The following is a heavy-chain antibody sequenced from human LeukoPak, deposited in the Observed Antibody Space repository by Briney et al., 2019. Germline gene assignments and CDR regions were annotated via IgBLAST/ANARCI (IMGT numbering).Heavy chain of an antibody. Sequence: GASVKVSCKASGYTFTSYGISWVRQAPGQGLEWMGWISAYNGNTNYAQKLQGRVTITRNTSISTAYMELSSLRSEDTAVYYCAIIDSSGYNWGQGTLVTVSS. D-gene: IGHD3-22*01. CDR1: GYTFTSYG. J-gene: IGHJ4*02. CDR3: AIIDSSGYN. V-gene: IGHV1-18*01. CDR2: ISAYNGNT.